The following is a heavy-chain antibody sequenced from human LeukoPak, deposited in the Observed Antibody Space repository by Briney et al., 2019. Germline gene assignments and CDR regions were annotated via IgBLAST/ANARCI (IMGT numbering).Heavy chain of an antibody. D-gene: IGHD6-19*01. CDR1: GGSISSYY. CDR2: IYYSGST. J-gene: IGHJ4*02. CDR3: ARDRGSGWPFDY. Sequence: SETLSLTCTVSGGSISSYYWSWIRQPPGKGLEWIGYIYYSGSTNYNPSPKSRVTISVDTSKNQFSLKLSSVTAADTAVYYCARDRGSGWPFDYWGQGTLVTVSS. V-gene: IGHV4-59*01.